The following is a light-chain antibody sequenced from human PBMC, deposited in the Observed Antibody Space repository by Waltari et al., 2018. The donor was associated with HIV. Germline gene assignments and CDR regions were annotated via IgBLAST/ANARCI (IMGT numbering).Light chain of an antibody. CDR2: SNN. Sequence: QSVLTQPPSASGTPGQRVTISCSGSSSNIGSNTVNWYQQLPGTAPKLLIYSNNQRPSGVADRFSGSKSGTSASLAISWLQSEDEADYYCAAWDDSLNGVVFGGGTKLTVL. V-gene: IGLV1-44*01. CDR1: SSNIGSNT. CDR3: AAWDDSLNGVV. J-gene: IGLJ2*01.